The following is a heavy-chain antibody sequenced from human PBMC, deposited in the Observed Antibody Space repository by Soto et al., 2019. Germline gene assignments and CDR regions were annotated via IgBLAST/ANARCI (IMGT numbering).Heavy chain of an antibody. D-gene: IGHD2-15*01. CDR3: EVAAQPYYFDY. CDR2: ISAYNGNT. CDR1: GYTFTSYG. Sequence: QVQLVQSGAEVKKPGASVKVSCKASGYTFTSYGISWVRQAPGQGLEWMGWISAYNGNTNYAQKLQGRVTMTTDTSTSTAHMELRSLRSDDTAVYYCEVAAQPYYFDYWGQGTLVTVSS. J-gene: IGHJ4*02. V-gene: IGHV1-18*01.